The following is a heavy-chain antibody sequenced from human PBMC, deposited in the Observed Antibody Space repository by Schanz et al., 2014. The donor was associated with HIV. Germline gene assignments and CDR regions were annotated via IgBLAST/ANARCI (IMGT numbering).Heavy chain of an antibody. CDR2: ISHDGSNK. J-gene: IGHJ6*02. D-gene: IGHD1-7*01. CDR3: AKDRITGTTGVPYYYYGMDV. Sequence: QVRLVESGGGMVLPGTSLRLSCAASGGTFSAHAFHWVRQAPGRGLEWVALISHDGSNKYYADSVKGRFTISRDNSKNTLYLQMNSLRAEDTAVYYCAKDRITGTTGVPYYYYGMDVWGQGTTVTVSS. CDR1: GGTFSAHA. V-gene: IGHV3-30*18.